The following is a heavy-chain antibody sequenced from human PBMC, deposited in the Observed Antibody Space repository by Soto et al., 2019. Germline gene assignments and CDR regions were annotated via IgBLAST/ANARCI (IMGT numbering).Heavy chain of an antibody. D-gene: IGHD3-22*01. Sequence: GASVKVSCKASGYTFTSYGISWVRQAPGQGLEWMGWISAYNGNTNYAQKLQGRVTMTTDTSTSTAYMELRSLRSDDTAVYYCASLGDSLYYDSSGYYLPLPPTWGQGTLVTVSS. CDR3: ASLGDSLYYDSSGYYLPLPPT. J-gene: IGHJ5*02. CDR2: ISAYNGNT. V-gene: IGHV1-18*01. CDR1: GYTFTSYG.